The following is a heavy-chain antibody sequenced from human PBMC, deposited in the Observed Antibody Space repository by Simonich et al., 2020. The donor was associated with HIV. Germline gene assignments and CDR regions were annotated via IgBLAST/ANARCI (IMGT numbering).Heavy chain of an antibody. CDR2: SSWNSGSI. Sequence: EVQLVESGGGLVQPGRSLRLSCAASGFTFDDYAMHWVRQAPGKGWEWVSGSSWNSGSIGYADSVKGRFTISRDNAKNSLYLQMNSLRAEDMALYYCAKDRYSSSSGSFDYWGQGTLVTVSS. CDR3: AKDRYSSSSGSFDY. D-gene: IGHD6-6*01. CDR1: GFTFDDYA. J-gene: IGHJ4*02. V-gene: IGHV3-9*03.